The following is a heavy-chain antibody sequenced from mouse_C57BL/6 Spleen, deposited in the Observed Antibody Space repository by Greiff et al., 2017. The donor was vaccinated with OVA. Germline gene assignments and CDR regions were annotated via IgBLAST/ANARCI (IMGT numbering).Heavy chain of an antibody. J-gene: IGHJ2*01. CDR2: IYPGDGDT. Sequence: QVQLKESGPELVKPGASVKISCKASGYAFSSSWMNWVKQRPGKGLEWIGRIYPGDGDTNYNGKFKGKATLTADKSSSTAYMQLSSPTSEDSAVYFCARDSSGYHYFDYWGQGATLTVSS. D-gene: IGHD3-2*02. V-gene: IGHV1-82*01. CDR3: ARDSSGYHYFDY. CDR1: GYAFSSSW.